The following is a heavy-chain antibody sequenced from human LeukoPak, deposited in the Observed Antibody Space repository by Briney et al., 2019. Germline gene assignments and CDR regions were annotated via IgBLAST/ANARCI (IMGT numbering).Heavy chain of an antibody. CDR1: GGPNTSYY. CDR2: IFYSGST. J-gene: IGHJ4*02. V-gene: IGHV4-59*08. D-gene: IGHD6-19*01. Sequence: SETLSLTCTVSGGPNTSYYWSWIRQPPGKGLEWIGYIFYSGSTNYNPSLKSRVTISVDTSKSQFSLNLSSVTAADTAMYYCARHGRNSGAPNYWGQGTLVTVSS. CDR3: ARHGRNSGAPNY.